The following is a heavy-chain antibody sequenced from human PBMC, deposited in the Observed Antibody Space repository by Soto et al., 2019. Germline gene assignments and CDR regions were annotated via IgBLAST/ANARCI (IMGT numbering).Heavy chain of an antibody. J-gene: IGHJ4*02. D-gene: IGHD3-10*01. CDR1: GYSFTSYW. CDR3: ARGPPAALWFGELSVGPTFDY. Sequence: PGASLKISCKGSGYSFTSYWIGWVRQMPGKGLEWMGIIYPGDSDTRYSPSFQGQVTISADKSISTAYLQWSSLKASDTAMYYCARGPPAALWFGELSVGPTFDYWGQGTPVTVSS. CDR2: IYPGDSDT. V-gene: IGHV5-51*01.